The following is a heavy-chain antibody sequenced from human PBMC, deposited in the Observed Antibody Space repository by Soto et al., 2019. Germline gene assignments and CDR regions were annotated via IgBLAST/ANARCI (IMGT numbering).Heavy chain of an antibody. CDR2: IWPGDSDT. J-gene: IGHJ4*02. CDR3: ARLHYADCSSTNCLYFDY. Sequence: GESLKISCKGSGYSFATYWIGWVRQMPGKGPEWMGIIWPGDSDTRYSPSFQGQVTISADKSISTAYLQWDSLKASDTAIYYCARLHYADCSSTNCLYFDYWGQGTLVTVSS. V-gene: IGHV5-51*01. CDR1: GYSFATYW. D-gene: IGHD2-2*01.